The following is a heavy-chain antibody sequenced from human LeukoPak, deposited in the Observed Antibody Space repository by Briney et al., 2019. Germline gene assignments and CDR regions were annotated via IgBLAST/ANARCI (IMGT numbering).Heavy chain of an antibody. CDR3: ARDGTGYSSYGMDV. Sequence: SETLSLTCTVSGGSISSYYWSWIRQPAGKGLEWIGRIYTSGGTNYNPSLKSRVTMSVDTSKNQFSLKLSSVTAADTAVYYCARDGTGYSSYGMDVWGQGTTVTVSS. CDR2: IYTSGGT. CDR1: GGSISSYY. V-gene: IGHV4-4*07. J-gene: IGHJ6*02. D-gene: IGHD6-13*01.